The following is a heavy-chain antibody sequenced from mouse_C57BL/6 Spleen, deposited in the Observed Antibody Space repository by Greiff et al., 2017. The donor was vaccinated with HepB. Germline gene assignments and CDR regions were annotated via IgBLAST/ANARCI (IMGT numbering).Heavy chain of an antibody. Sequence: QVQLKESGAELMKPGASVKLSCKATGYTFTGYWIEWVKQRPGHGLEWIGEILPGSGSTNYNEKFKGKATFTADTSSNTAYMQLSSLTTEDSAIYYCARGSLITTVVGRYFDVWGTGTTVTVSS. CDR1: GYTFTGYW. D-gene: IGHD1-1*01. J-gene: IGHJ1*03. V-gene: IGHV1-9*01. CDR3: ARGSLITTVVGRYFDV. CDR2: ILPGSGST.